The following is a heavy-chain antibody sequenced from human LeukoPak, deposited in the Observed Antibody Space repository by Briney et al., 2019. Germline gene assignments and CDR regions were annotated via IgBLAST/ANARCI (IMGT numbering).Heavy chain of an antibody. D-gene: IGHD5-18*01. CDR2: INSNGNTT. CDR1: GFTFSTYW. V-gene: IGHV3-74*01. Sequence: GGSLRLSCAASGFTFSTYWMHWARQVPGKGLVWVSRINSNGNTTPYADSVKGRFTISRDNAKNTLFLQMNSLRAEDTAVYCCAGGGGNSYAPVDYWGQGTLVTVSS. CDR3: AGGGGNSYAPVDY. J-gene: IGHJ4*02.